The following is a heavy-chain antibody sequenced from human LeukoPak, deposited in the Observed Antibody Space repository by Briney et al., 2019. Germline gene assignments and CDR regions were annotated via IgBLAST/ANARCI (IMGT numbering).Heavy chain of an antibody. CDR3: ACLTTADAFDI. CDR2: INHSGST. D-gene: IGHD3-22*01. CDR1: GFTFSSYA. J-gene: IGHJ3*02. V-gene: IGHV4-34*08. Sequence: GSLRLSCAASGFTFSSYAMSWIRQPPGKGLEWIGEINHSGSTNYNPSLKSRVTISVDTSKNQFSLKLSSVTAADTAVYYCACLTTADAFDIWGQGTMVTVSS.